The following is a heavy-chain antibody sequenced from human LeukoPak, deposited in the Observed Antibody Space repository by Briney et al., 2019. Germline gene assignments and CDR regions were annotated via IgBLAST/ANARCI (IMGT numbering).Heavy chain of an antibody. CDR3: TRGDYYDSSGYYFLFDY. CDR1: GFNFGGYA. V-gene: IGHV3-49*04. CDR2: IRSKAYGGTT. Sequence: GRSLRLSCTASGFNFGGYAMSWVRQAPGKGLEWVGFIRSKAYGGTTEYAASVKGRFTISRDDSKSIAYLQMNSLKTEDTAVYYCTRGDYYDSSGYYFLFDYWGQGTLVTVSS. J-gene: IGHJ4*02. D-gene: IGHD3-22*01.